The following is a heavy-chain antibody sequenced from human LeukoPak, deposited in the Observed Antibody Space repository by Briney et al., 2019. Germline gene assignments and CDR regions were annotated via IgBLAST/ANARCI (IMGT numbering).Heavy chain of an antibody. J-gene: IGHJ4*02. CDR3: AKDGDTYYDILTALYYFDY. V-gene: IGHV3-23*01. Sequence: GESLRLSCAASGFTFSSYAMSWVRQAPGKGLEWVSAISGSGGSTYYADSVKGRFTISRDNSKNTLYLQMNSLRAEDTAVYYCAKDGDTYYDILTALYYFDYWGQGTLVTVSS. CDR2: ISGSGGST. CDR1: GFTFSSYA. D-gene: IGHD3-9*01.